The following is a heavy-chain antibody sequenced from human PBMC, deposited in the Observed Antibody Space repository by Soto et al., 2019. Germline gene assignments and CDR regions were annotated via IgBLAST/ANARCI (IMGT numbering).Heavy chain of an antibody. CDR2: IDPSDSYA. Sequence: GESLKISCRGSGYMFTDYWINWVRHVPGVGLEWMGRIDPSDSYAKYNPSFQGLVTISADKSTSTAFLQWSSLRASDTAVYYCASHNFFCGGDCNSSGMDVWGQGTTVTVSS. J-gene: IGHJ6*02. V-gene: IGHV5-10-1*01. CDR3: ASHNFFCGGDCNSSGMDV. D-gene: IGHD2-21*02. CDR1: GYMFTDYW.